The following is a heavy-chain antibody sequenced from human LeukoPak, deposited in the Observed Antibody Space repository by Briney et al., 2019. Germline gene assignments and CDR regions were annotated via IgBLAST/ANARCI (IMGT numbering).Heavy chain of an antibody. CDR3: ARSGPVASYHYFMDV. CDR2: IYYSGST. D-gene: IGHD5-18*01. J-gene: IGHJ6*03. CDR1: GGSISSYY. Sequence: PSETLSLTCTVSGGSISSYYWSWIRQPPGKGLEWIGSIYYSGSTKYNTSLMSRVTISVDTSNNQFSLNLTSVTAADTAVYYCARSGPVASYHYFMDVWGKGTAVTVSS. V-gene: IGHV4-59*08.